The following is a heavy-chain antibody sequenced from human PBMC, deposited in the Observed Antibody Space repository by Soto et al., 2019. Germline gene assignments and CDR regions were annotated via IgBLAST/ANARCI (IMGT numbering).Heavy chain of an antibody. Sequence: SETLSLTCAVSGYSISSGYYWGWIRQPPGKGLEWIGSIYYSGSTYCNPSLKSRVTISLDTSKNQFSLKLSSVTAADTAVYYCARGSYGMDVWGQGTTVTVSS. V-gene: IGHV4-38-2*01. D-gene: IGHD3-10*01. CDR3: ARGSYGMDV. CDR2: IYYSGST. J-gene: IGHJ6*02. CDR1: GYSISSGYY.